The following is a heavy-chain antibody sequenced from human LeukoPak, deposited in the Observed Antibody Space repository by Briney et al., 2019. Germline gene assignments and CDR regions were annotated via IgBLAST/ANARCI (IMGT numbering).Heavy chain of an antibody. J-gene: IGHJ4*02. CDR3: ARGRAKIIMIVVVPTHFDY. Sequence: ASVKVSCKASGGTFSSYAISWVRQAPGQGLEWMGGIIPIFGTANYAQKFQGRVTITADESTSTAYMELSSLRSEDTAVYYCARGRAKIIMIVVVPTHFDYWGQGTLVTVSS. V-gene: IGHV1-69*13. D-gene: IGHD3-22*01. CDR2: IIPIFGTA. CDR1: GGTFSSYA.